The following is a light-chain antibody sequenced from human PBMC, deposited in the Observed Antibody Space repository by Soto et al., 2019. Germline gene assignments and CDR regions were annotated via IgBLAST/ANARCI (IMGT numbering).Light chain of an antibody. CDR2: EGN. J-gene: IGLJ1*01. CDR3: SSFTSSRVYF. V-gene: IGLV2-14*02. Sequence: QSALTQPASVSGSPGQSITLSCTGTSSDLGSYNLVSWYQKYPGKAPKLRIYEGNKRPSGVSTRFSGSRSGNTASLTISGFQAEKEADYYCSSFTSSRVYFSGIGPKVTV. CDR1: SSDLGSYNL.